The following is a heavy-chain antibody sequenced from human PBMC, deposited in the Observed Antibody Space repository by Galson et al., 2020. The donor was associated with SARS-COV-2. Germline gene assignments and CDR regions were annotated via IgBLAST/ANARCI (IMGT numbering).Heavy chain of an antibody. J-gene: IGHJ4*02. CDR2: INPSGGST. CDR3: ARDQKDGPSVPSGWYRSFPGY. D-gene: IGHD6-19*01. V-gene: IGHV1-46*01. CDR1: GYTFTSYY. Sequence: ASVKVSCKASGYTFTSYYMHWVRQAPGQGLEWMGIINPSGGSTSYAQKFQGRVTMTRDTSTSTVYMELSSLRSEDTAVYYCARDQKDGPSVPSGWYRSFPGYWGQGTLVTVSS.